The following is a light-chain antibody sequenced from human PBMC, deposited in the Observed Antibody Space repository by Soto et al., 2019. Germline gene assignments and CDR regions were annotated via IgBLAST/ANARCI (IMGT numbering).Light chain of an antibody. CDR3: SSYTSSSTHV. CDR2: DVS. J-gene: IGLJ1*01. Sequence: QSALPQPASVSGSPGQSITISCTGTSSDVGGYNFVSWYQQHPGKAPKLMIHDVSNRPSGVSNRFSGSESGNTASLTISGLQAEDEADYYCSSYTSSSTHVFGTGTKVTVL. CDR1: SSDVGGYNF. V-gene: IGLV2-14*01.